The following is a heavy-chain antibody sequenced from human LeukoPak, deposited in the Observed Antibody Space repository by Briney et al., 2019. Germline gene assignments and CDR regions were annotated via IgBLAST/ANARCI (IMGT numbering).Heavy chain of an antibody. CDR3: AKGGLPYGN. D-gene: IGHD1-26*01. CDR2: ISYDGSNK. V-gene: IGHV3-30*18. Sequence: PGRSLRLSCAASGFTFSSYGMHWVRQAPGKGLEWVAVISYDGSNKYYADSVKGRFTISRDNSKNTLYLQMNSLRAEDTAVYYCAKGGLPYGNWGQGTLVTVSS. J-gene: IGHJ4*02. CDR1: GFTFSSYG.